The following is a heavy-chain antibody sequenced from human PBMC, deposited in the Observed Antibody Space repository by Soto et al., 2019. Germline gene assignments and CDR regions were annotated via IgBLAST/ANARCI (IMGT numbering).Heavy chain of an antibody. D-gene: IGHD6-19*01. CDR3: ARADSSGWSLTYYYYGMDV. CDR2: INPSGGST. CDR1: GYTFTSYY. V-gene: IGHV1-46*01. J-gene: IGHJ6*02. Sequence: QVQLLQSGAEVKKPGASVKVSCKASGYTFTSYYMHWVRQAPGQGLEWMGIINPSGGSTSYAQKFQGRVTTTRDTSTSTVYMELSSLRSEDTAVYYCARADSSGWSLTYYYYGMDVWGQGTTVTVSS.